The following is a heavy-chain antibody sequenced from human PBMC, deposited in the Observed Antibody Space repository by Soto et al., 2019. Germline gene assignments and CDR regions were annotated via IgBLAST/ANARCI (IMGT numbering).Heavy chain of an antibody. CDR3: ARAPRGNYGYPSYFDY. Sequence: ASETLSLTCTVSGGSISSYYWSWIRQPPGKGLEWIGYIYYSGSTNYNPSLKSRVTISVDTSKNQFSLKLSSVTAADTAVYYCARAPRGNYGYPSYFDYWGQGTLVTVSS. CDR1: GGSISSYY. D-gene: IGHD3-10*01. V-gene: IGHV4-59*01. J-gene: IGHJ4*02. CDR2: IYYSGST.